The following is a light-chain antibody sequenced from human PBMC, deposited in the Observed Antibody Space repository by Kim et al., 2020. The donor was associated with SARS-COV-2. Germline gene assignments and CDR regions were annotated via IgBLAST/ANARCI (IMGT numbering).Light chain of an antibody. CDR2: NIS. V-gene: IGKV1-9*01. J-gene: IGKJ5*01. Sequence: DIQLTQSPSLLSASVVDRVTITCRVSQVITKFFDWYQPKPGKAPKLLINNISALQSDVPSRFSGRGSGTEFTHTSSSLQPEDFATYYCQLVIDYPITFGQGTRLEIK. CDR3: QLVIDYPIT. CDR1: QVITKF.